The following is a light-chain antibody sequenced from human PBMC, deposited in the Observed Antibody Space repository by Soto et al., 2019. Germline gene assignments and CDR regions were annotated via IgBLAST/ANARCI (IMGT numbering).Light chain of an antibody. CDR3: GTWDSSLSAVV. V-gene: IGLV1-51*01. J-gene: IGLJ2*01. CDR1: SSNIGNNY. CDR2: DNN. Sequence: QSVWTQPPSVSPAPGQKVTISCSGSSSNIGNNYVSWYQQLPGTAPKLLIYDNNKRPSGIPDRFSGSKSGTSATLGITGLQTGDEAHYYCGTWDSSLSAVVFGGGTKLTFL.